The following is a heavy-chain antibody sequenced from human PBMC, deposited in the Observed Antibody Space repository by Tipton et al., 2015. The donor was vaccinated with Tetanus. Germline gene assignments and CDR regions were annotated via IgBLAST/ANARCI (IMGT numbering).Heavy chain of an antibody. D-gene: IGHD6-13*01. J-gene: IGHJ4*02. V-gene: IGHV4-59*01. CDR3: ARAGGGSWGNFDY. CDR2: IYYSGST. Sequence: QLVQSGPEVKPSETLSLTCTVSGGSISSYYWSWIRQPPGKGLEWIGYIYYSGSTNYNPSLKSRVTISVDTSKNQFSLKLSSVTAADTAVYYCARAGGGSWGNFDYWGQGTLVTVSS. CDR1: GGSISSYY.